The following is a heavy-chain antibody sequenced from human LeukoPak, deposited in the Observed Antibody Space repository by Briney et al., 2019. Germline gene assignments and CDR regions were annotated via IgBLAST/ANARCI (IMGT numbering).Heavy chain of an antibody. CDR2: IYYSGST. J-gene: IGHJ5*02. V-gene: IGHV4-59*08. CDR1: GSSISSYY. Sequence: SKTLSLTCTVSGSSISSYYWSWIRQPPGKGLEWIGYIYYSGSTNYNPSLKSRVTISVDTSKNQFSLKLSSVTAADTAVYYCARLWAAAGTLGYHWFDPWGQGTLVTVSS. CDR3: ARLWAAAGTLGYHWFDP. D-gene: IGHD6-13*01.